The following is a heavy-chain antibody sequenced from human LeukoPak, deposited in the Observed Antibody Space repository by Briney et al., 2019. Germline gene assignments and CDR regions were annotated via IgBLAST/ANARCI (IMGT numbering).Heavy chain of an antibody. CDR1: RFTFDDYG. V-gene: IGHV3-20*04. CDR2: INWNGGST. D-gene: IGHD2-2*01. Sequence: PGGSLRLSCAASRFTFDDYGMSWVRQAPGKGLEWVSGINWNGGSTGYADSVKGRFTVSRDNAKNSLYLQMNSLRAEDTALYYCARAPAALNYYYYYMDVWGKGTTVTVSS. J-gene: IGHJ6*03. CDR3: ARAPAALNYYYYYMDV.